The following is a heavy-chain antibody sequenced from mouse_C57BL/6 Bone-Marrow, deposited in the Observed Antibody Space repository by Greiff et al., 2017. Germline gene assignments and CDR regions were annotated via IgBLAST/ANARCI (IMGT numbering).Heavy chain of an antibody. CDR2: ISDGGCYT. D-gene: IGHD2-3*01. V-gene: IGHV5-4*01. Sequence: EVQVVESGGGLVKPGGSLKLSCAASGFTFSSYALSWVRQTPEKRLEWVATISDGGCYTYYPDNVKGRFTISRVNAKNTLYPHMSHLKSEDPPMYFCALIRWLPFAYWGQGTLVTVSA. CDR3: ALIRWLPFAY. CDR1: GFTFSSYA. J-gene: IGHJ3*01.